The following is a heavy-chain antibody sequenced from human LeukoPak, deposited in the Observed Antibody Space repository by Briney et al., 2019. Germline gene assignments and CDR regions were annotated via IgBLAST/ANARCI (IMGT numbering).Heavy chain of an antibody. D-gene: IGHD2-21*01. V-gene: IGHV3-7*03. J-gene: IGHJ5*02. CDR3: ARERAYCGGDCENWFDP. CDR2: IKYDGSEK. CDR1: GFTFSSKW. Sequence: GGSLRLSCAASGFTFSSKWMSWVRQAPGKGLEWVANIKYDGSEKYYVDSVKGRFTISRDNAKNSLYLQMNSLRAEDTAVYYCARERAYCGGDCENWFDPWGQETLVTVSS.